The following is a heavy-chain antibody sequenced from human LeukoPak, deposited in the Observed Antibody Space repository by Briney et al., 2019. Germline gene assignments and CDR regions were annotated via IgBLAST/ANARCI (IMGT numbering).Heavy chain of an antibody. D-gene: IGHD3-22*01. CDR1: GYTFTSYD. Sequence: ASVKVSCKASGYTFTSYDINWVRQATGQGLERMGWMNPNSGNTGYAQKFQGRVTMTRNTSISTAYMELSSLRSEDTAVYYCARGPVSYYDSSGPDYWGQGTLVTVSS. CDR3: ARGPVSYYDSSGPDY. J-gene: IGHJ4*02. CDR2: MNPNSGNT. V-gene: IGHV1-8*01.